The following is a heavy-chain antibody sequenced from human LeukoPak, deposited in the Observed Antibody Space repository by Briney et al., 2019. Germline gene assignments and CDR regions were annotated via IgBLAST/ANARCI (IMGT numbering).Heavy chain of an antibody. D-gene: IGHD1-26*01. J-gene: IGHJ4*02. CDR2: ISGSGGST. V-gene: IGHV3-23*01. Sequence: GALSLSCAASGFTFGTLARGGVPQVPGKGLEGFSGISGSGGSTYYADSVKGRFTISRDNSKNTLYLQMNSLRADDTAVYYCAKENGSYYGGADYWGQGTLVTVSS. CDR1: GFTFGTLA. CDR3: AKENGSYYGGADY.